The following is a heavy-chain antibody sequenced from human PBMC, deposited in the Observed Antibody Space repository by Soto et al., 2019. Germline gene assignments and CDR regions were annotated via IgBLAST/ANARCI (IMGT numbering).Heavy chain of an antibody. J-gene: IGHJ4*02. Sequence: ASVKVSCKASGYTFTSYYMHWVRQAPGQGXEWXGXXXPXXGSTSYAQKFQGRVTMTRDTYTSTVYMELSSLRSEDTAVYYCARDGHWGQGTRVTAPS. V-gene: IGHV1-46*01. CDR3: ARDGH. CDR1: GYTFTSYY. CDR2: XXPXXGST.